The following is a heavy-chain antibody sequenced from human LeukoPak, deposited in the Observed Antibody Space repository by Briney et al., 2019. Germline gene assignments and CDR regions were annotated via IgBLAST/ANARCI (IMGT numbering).Heavy chain of an antibody. D-gene: IGHD4/OR15-4a*01. V-gene: IGHV1-69*13. CDR2: IIPIFGTA. CDR3: ARESRQDYQFDY. J-gene: IGHJ4*02. CDR1: GGTFSSHA. Sequence: GASVKVSCKASGGTFSSHAISWVRQAPGQGLEWMGGIIPIFGTANYAQKFQGRVRITADESASRAYMELISLRSEDTAVYYCARESRQDYQFDYWGQGTLVTVSS.